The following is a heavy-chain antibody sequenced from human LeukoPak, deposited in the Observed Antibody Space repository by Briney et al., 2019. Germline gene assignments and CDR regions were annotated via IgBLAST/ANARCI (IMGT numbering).Heavy chain of an antibody. CDR3: ARDRNAMVRGVIRNWFDP. D-gene: IGHD3-10*01. V-gene: IGHV4-38-2*02. CDR2: IYHSGST. CDR1: GCSISSGYY. Sequence: PSETLSFTCTVSGCSISSGYYWGWIRQPPGKGLEWIGSIYHSGSTYYNPSLKSRVTISVDTSKNQFSLKLSSVTAADTAVYYCARDRNAMVRGVIRNWFDPWGQGTLVTVSS. J-gene: IGHJ5*02.